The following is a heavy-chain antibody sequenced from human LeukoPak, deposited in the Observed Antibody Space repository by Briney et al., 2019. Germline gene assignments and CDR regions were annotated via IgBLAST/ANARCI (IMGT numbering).Heavy chain of an antibody. CDR1: GYTFTSYG. CDR2: ISAYNGNT. Sequence: DSVKVSCKASGYTFTSYGISWVRQAPGQGLEWMGWISAYNGNTNYAQKLQGRVTMTTDTSTSTAYMELRSLRSDDTAVYYCARSHFGGVIMGFDYWGQGTLVTVSS. D-gene: IGHD3-16*02. V-gene: IGHV1-18*01. CDR3: ARSHFGGVIMGFDY. J-gene: IGHJ4*02.